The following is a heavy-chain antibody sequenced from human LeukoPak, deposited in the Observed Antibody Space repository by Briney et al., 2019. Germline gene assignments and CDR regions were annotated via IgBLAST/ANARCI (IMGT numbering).Heavy chain of an antibody. CDR1: GFTFNNYE. CDR2: IKSKTDGGTT. V-gene: IGHV3-15*01. D-gene: IGHD6-19*01. CDR3: TANGLYSSGALDY. Sequence: GGSLRLSCAASGFTFNNYEMSWVRQAPGKGLEWVGRIKSKTDGGTTDYAAPVKGRFTISRDDSKNTLYLQMNSLKTEDTAVYYCTANGLYSSGALDYWGQGTLVTVSS. J-gene: IGHJ4*02.